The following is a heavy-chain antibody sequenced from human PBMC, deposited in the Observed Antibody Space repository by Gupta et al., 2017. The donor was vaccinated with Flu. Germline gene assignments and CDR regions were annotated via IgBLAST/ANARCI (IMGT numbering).Heavy chain of an antibody. J-gene: IGHJ3*02. CDR3: TSQDSMVATPHAFDI. CDR2: IRSKANSYAT. CDR1: GFTFSGSA. V-gene: IGHV3-73*01. D-gene: IGHD5-12*01. Sequence: EVQLVESGGGLVQPGGSLKLSCAASGFTFSGSAMHWVRQASGKGLEWVGRIRSKANSYATAYAASVKGRFTISRDDSKNTAYLQMNSLKTEDTAVYYCTSQDSMVATPHAFDIWGQGTMVTVSS.